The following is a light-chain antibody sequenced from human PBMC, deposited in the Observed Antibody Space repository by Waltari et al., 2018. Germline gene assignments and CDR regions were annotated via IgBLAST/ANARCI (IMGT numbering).Light chain of an antibody. CDR1: QSLLDSEDGNTY. CDR3: MQALEFPYS. J-gene: IGKJ2*03. CDR2: EVC. Sequence: DIVMTQTPLSLPVTLGEPASISCRSSQSLLDSEDGNTYLEWYLQKPGPSPQLLIYEVCKRASGGPDRFSVSGSDTDFTLKISRVEAEDVGVYYCMQALEFPYSFGQGTKVEIK. V-gene: IGKV2-40*01.